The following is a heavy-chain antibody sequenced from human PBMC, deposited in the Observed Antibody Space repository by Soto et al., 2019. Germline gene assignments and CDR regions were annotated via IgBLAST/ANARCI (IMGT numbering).Heavy chain of an antibody. D-gene: IGHD2-2*01. Sequence: PGGSLRLSCAASGFTFSSYAMSWVRQAPGKGLEWVSAISGSGGSTYYADSVKGRFTISRDNSKNTLYLQMNSLIAEDTAVYYCAKTYRGYCSSTSCYWNAFDIWGQGTMVTVSS. J-gene: IGHJ3*02. CDR2: ISGSGGST. CDR3: AKTYRGYCSSTSCYWNAFDI. V-gene: IGHV3-23*01. CDR1: GFTFSSYA.